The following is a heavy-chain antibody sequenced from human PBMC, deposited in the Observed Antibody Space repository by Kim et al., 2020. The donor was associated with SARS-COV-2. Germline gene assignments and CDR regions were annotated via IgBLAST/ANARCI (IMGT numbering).Heavy chain of an antibody. J-gene: IGHJ4*02. V-gene: IGHV3-66*01. Sequence: AGAMKGRFTISRDNTKNTLYRQMNSLRAEDAAVYYCAREISLTTKGYFDYWGRGTLVTVSS. CDR3: AREISLTTKGYFDY. D-gene: IGHD4-17*01.